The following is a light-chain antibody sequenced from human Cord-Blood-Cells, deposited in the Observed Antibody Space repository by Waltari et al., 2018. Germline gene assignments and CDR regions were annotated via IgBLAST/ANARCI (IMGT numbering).Light chain of an antibody. Sequence: SSELTQDPAVSVALRQTVRITCQGDSLRSYYASWYQQKPGQAPVLVIYGKNNRPSGIPDRFAGSSSGNTASLTIPGAQAEDEADYYCNSRDSSGNHLVFGGGTKLTVL. CDR2: GKN. V-gene: IGLV3-19*01. J-gene: IGLJ3*02. CDR1: SLRSYY. CDR3: NSRDSSGNHLV.